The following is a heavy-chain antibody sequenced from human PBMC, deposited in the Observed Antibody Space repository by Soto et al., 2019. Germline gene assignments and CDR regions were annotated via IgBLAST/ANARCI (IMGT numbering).Heavy chain of an antibody. CDR1: GGSISSYY. J-gene: IGHJ6*02. Sequence: SETLSLTCTVSGGSISSYYWSWIRQPPGKGLEWIGYIYYSGSTNYNPSLKSRVTISVDTSKNQFSLKLSSVTAADTAVYYCAAGYCSGGSCYLGDYYYGMDVWGQGTKVT. CDR2: IYYSGST. CDR3: AAGYCSGGSCYLGDYYYGMDV. D-gene: IGHD2-15*01. V-gene: IGHV4-59*01.